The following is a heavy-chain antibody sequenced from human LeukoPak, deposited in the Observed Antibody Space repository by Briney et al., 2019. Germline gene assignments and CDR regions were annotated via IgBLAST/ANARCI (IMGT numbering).Heavy chain of an antibody. CDR3: ASLRQGSGTYYIDY. V-gene: IGHV3-48*01. Sequence: PGGSLRLSCAASGFTFSNYNMNWVRQAPGKGLEWVSYITSRSSSIYYADSVKGRFTISRDNAKNTLYLQMYSLRAEDTAVYYCASLRQGSGTYYIDYWGQGTLVTVSS. CDR2: ITSRSSSI. J-gene: IGHJ4*02. CDR1: GFTFSNYN. D-gene: IGHD3-10*01.